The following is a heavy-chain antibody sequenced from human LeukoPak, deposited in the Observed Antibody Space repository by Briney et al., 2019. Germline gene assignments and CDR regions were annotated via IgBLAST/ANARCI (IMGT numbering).Heavy chain of an antibody. CDR2: IYPGDSDT. D-gene: IGHD3-9*01. CDR3: ARAYYDILTGYALSFDY. CDR1: GYSFTSYW. V-gene: IGHV5-51*01. J-gene: IGHJ4*02. Sequence: GESLKISCKGSGYSFTSYWIGWVRQMSGKGLEWMGIIYPGDSDTRYSPSFQGQVAISADKSISTAYLQWSSLKASDTAMYYCARAYYDILTGYALSFDYWGQGTLVTVSS.